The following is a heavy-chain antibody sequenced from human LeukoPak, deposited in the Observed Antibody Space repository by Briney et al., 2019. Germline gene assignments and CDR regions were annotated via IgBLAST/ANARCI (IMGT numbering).Heavy chain of an antibody. Sequence: SETLSLTCAVYGGSFSGYYWSWIRQPPGKGLECIGEIHHSGSTNCNPSLKSRVTLSVDTSKNQFSLKLSSVTAADTAVYYCTRSDGYGLVGIWGQGTMVTVSS. CDR2: IHHSGST. CDR3: TRSDGYGLVGI. V-gene: IGHV4-34*01. CDR1: GGSFSGYY. J-gene: IGHJ3*01. D-gene: IGHD3-10*01.